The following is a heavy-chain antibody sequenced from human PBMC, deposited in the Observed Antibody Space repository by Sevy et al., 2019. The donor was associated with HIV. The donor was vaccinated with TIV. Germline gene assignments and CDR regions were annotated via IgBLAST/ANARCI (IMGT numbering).Heavy chain of an antibody. D-gene: IGHD1-1*01. J-gene: IGHJ3*02. CDR1: GFTFSSYE. CDR3: ASPVKIGSRNWSWAFDI. V-gene: IGHV3-48*03. CDR2: ISSSGRTI. Sequence: GGSLRLSCAASGFTFSSYEMKWVRQAPGKGLEWLAYISSSGRTIYYADSVKGRFTISRDNAKNSLYLQMSSLRAEDTAVYYCASPVKIGSRNWSWAFDIWGQGTMVTVSS.